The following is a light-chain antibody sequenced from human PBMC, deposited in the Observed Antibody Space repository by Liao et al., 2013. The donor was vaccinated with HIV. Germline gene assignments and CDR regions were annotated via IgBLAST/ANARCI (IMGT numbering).Light chain of an antibody. V-gene: IGLV3-1*01. Sequence: SDELTQPSSVSVSPGQTASIACSGDELRDKYASWYQQRPGQSPVLVIYQDTKRPSGIPDRFSGSTSGNTATLTISGTQAMDEADYYCQAWDSSTGVFGGGTKVDRP. J-gene: IGLJ3*02. CDR3: QAWDSSTGV. CDR2: QDT. CDR1: ELRDKY.